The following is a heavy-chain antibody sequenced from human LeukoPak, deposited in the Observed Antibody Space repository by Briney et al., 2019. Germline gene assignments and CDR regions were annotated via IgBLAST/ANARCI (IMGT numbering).Heavy chain of an antibody. CDR2: TYHSGST. CDR1: GYFISSGYY. D-gene: IGHD2-15*01. Sequence: SETLSLTCTVSGYFISSGYYWGWIRQPPGKGLEWIGSTYHSGSTYYNPSLKSRVTISVDTSKNQFSLKLSSVTAADTAVYYCARDDGVVVAAPFDYWGQGTLVTVSS. V-gene: IGHV4-38-2*02. J-gene: IGHJ4*02. CDR3: ARDDGVVVAAPFDY.